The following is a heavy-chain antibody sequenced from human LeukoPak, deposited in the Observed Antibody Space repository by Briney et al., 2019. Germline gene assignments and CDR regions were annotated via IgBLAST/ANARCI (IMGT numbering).Heavy chain of an antibody. D-gene: IGHD2-15*01. CDR3: ATHWRDCSGGSRQGHFQH. J-gene: IGHJ1*01. CDR1: GGSFSSSSYY. V-gene: IGHV4-39*01. Sequence: SETLSLTCTVSGGSFSSSSYYWGWIRQPPGKGLEWIGSIYYSGSTYYNPSLKSRVTISVDTSKSQFSLKLSSVTAADAAVYYCATHWRDCSGGSRQGHFQHWGQGTLVTVSS. CDR2: IYYSGST.